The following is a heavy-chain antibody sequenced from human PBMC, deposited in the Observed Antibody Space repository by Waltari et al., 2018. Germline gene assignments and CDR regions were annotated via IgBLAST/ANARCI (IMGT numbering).Heavy chain of an antibody. CDR2: IRYDGSNK. J-gene: IGHJ3*02. D-gene: IGHD3-10*01. CDR1: GFTFSSYG. Sequence: QVQLVESGGGVVQPGGSLRLSCAASGFTFSSYGMHWVRQAPGKGLELVALIRYDGSNKSYADSVKGRFTISRDTSKNTLYLQMNRLRAADTAVYYCAKEGSGNPLGAFDIWGQGTMVTVSS. CDR3: AKEGSGNPLGAFDI. V-gene: IGHV3-30*02.